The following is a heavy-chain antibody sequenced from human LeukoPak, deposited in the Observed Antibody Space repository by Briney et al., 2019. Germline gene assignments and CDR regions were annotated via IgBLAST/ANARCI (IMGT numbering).Heavy chain of an antibody. CDR3: AREYTAMVGRYYYYYMDV. V-gene: IGHV3-48*03. CDR2: ISSSGSTI. J-gene: IGHJ6*03. CDR1: GFTFSSYE. D-gene: IGHD5-18*01. Sequence: GGSLRLSCAASGFTFSSYEMNWVRQAPGKGLEWVSYISSSGSTIYYADSVKGRFTISRDNAKNSLYLQMNSLRAEDTAVYYCAREYTAMVGRYYYYYMDVWGKGTTVTVSS.